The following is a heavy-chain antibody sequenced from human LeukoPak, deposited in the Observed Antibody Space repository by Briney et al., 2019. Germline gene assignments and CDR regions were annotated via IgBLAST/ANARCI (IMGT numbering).Heavy chain of an antibody. CDR1: GYIFTAYY. V-gene: IGHV1-2*02. CDR2: INPNNGGT. CDR3: ARDSGRYFDH. Sequence: ASVKVSCKASGYIFTAYYMHWVRQAPGQGLEWMGWINPNNGGTNYAQKFQGRVTMTRDTSISTAYMELRRLRSDDMAVYYCARDSGRYFDHWGQGTLVTVSS. J-gene: IGHJ4*02.